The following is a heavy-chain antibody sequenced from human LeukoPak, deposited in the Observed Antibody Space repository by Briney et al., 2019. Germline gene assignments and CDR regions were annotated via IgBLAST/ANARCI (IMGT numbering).Heavy chain of an antibody. Sequence: SGGSLRLSCAASGFTFSSYSMNWVRQAPGKGLEWVSSISSSSSYIYYADSVKGRFTISRDNAKNSLYLQMNSLRSDDTAVYYCARARYSSSWYFDCWGQGTLVTVSS. V-gene: IGHV3-21*04. CDR2: ISSSSSYI. CDR3: ARARYSSSWYFDC. CDR1: GFTFSSYS. J-gene: IGHJ4*02. D-gene: IGHD6-13*01.